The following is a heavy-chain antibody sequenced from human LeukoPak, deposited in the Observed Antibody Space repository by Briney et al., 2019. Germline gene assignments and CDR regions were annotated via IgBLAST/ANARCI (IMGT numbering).Heavy chain of an antibody. Sequence: ASVKAACKASGYTFTGYYMHWVRQAPGQGLEWMGWINPNSGGANYAQKVQGRVTMTRDTSISTAYMELSRLRSDDTAVYYCARAKEQWLVGGYDYWGQGTLVTVSS. CDR2: INPNSGGA. D-gene: IGHD6-19*01. J-gene: IGHJ4*02. V-gene: IGHV1-2*02. CDR3: ARAKEQWLVGGYDY. CDR1: GYTFTGYY.